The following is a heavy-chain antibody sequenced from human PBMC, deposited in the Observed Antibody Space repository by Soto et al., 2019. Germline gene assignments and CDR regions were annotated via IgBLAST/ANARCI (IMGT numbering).Heavy chain of an antibody. CDR3: ANSATVPSTIAY. J-gene: IGHJ4*02. CDR1: GYTFTSYA. CDR2: FNAGNGKT. V-gene: IGHV1-3*01. D-gene: IGHD2-2*02. Sequence: QVQLVQSGAAVKKPGASVKVSCKASGYTFTSYAMHWVRQAPGQRRGWMGWFNAGNGKTKYSQKFPGRVTITRDTSASTAYMELGRQRSEDTAVYYCANSATVPSTIAYWGQGTLVTVSS.